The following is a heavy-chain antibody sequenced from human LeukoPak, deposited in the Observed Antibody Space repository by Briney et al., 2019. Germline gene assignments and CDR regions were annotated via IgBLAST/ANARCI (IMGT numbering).Heavy chain of an antibody. CDR1: GGSISSYY. CDR2: IYYSGST. V-gene: IGHV4-59*01. Sequence: SETLSLTCTVSGGSISSYYWSWIGHPPGKGLELIGYIYYSGSTNYNPSLKSRVTISVDTSKNQFSLKLSSVTAADTAVYYCARDAAGTWDNWFDPWGQGTLVTVSS. CDR3: ARDAAGTWDNWFDP. J-gene: IGHJ5*02. D-gene: IGHD6-13*01.